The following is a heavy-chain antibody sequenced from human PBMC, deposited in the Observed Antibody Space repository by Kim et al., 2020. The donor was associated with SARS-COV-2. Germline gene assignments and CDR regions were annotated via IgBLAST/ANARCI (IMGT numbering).Heavy chain of an antibody. Sequence: GGSLRLSCAASGLSFDNSAMNWVRQAPGKGLEWVAVISYDGRNKEFADSVKGRFTISRDNSKSTLYLQMNSLRVEDTAVYYCARGKYYESVSLSDYYNGMDVWGQGTTVTVSS. D-gene: IGHD3-10*01. J-gene: IGHJ6*02. CDR1: GLSFDNSA. CDR3: ARGKYYESVSLSDYYNGMDV. V-gene: IGHV3-30-3*01. CDR2: ISYDGRNK.